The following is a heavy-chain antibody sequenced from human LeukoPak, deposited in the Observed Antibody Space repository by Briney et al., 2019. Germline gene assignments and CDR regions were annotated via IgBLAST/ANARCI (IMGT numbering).Heavy chain of an antibody. CDR2: IYYSGST. V-gene: IGHV4-59*01. J-gene: IGHJ6*03. CDR3: ARNGGNFGYPGYYYYYMDV. D-gene: IGHD4-23*01. Sequence: SETLSLTCTVSGGSISSYYWSWIRQPPGKGLEWIGYIYYSGSTNYNPSLKSRVTISVDTSKNQSSLKLSSVTAADTAVYYCARNGGNFGYPGYYYYYMDVWGKGTTVTVSS. CDR1: GGSISSYY.